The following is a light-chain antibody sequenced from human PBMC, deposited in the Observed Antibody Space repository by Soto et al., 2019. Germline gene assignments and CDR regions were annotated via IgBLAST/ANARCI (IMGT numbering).Light chain of an antibody. CDR3: CSYAGSSTYV. CDR2: EGS. V-gene: IGLV2-23*01. CDR1: SSDVGSYNL. J-gene: IGLJ1*01. Sequence: QSALTQPASVSGSPGQSITISCTGTSSDVGSYNLVSWYQQHPGKAPKLMSYEGSKRPSGVSNRFSGSKSGNTASLTISGLQAEDEADYYCCSYAGSSTYVLGTGTKVTVL.